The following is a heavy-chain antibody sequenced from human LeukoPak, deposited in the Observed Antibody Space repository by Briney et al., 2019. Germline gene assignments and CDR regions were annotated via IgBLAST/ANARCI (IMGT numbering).Heavy chain of an antibody. V-gene: IGHV3-74*01. CDR3: ARDAWSVWFGELSKPKHFDY. J-gene: IGHJ4*02. Sequence: PGGSLRLSCAASGFTFSSYWMHWVRQAPGKGLVWVSRINSDGSSTSYADSVKGRFTISRDNAKNTLYLQMNSLRAEDTAVYYCARDAWSVWFGELSKPKHFDYWGQGTLVTVSP. CDR1: GFTFSSYW. D-gene: IGHD3-10*01. CDR2: INSDGSST.